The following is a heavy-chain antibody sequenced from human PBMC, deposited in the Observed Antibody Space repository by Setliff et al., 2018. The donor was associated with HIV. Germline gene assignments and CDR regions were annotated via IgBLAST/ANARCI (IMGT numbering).Heavy chain of an antibody. D-gene: IGHD2-21*02. CDR2: VYYTGST. CDR3: ARQQTALFVDY. Sequence: SETLSLTCNVSGGSVTNGHYFWGWIRQPPGKGLEWIGTVYYTGSTYYSPSLKSRVTMSVDTSKNQFSLKLTSVTAADMALYYCARQQTALFVDYWGQGTLVTVS. CDR1: GGSVTNGHYF. J-gene: IGHJ4*02. V-gene: IGHV4-39*01.